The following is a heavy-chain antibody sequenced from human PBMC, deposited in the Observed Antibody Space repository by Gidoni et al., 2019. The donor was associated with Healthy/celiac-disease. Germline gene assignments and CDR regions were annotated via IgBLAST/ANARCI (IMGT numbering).Heavy chain of an antibody. CDR3: ARGVPAAIVYYYGMDV. J-gene: IGHJ6*02. Sequence: EVQLVESGGGLVKPGGSLRLSCAASGFTFSSYSMNWVRQAPGKGLEWVSSISSSSSYIYYADSVKGRFTISRDNAKNSLYLQMNSLRAEDTAVYYCARGVPAAIVYYYGMDVWGQGTTVTVSS. V-gene: IGHV3-21*01. CDR1: GFTFSSYS. CDR2: ISSSSSYI. D-gene: IGHD2-2*01.